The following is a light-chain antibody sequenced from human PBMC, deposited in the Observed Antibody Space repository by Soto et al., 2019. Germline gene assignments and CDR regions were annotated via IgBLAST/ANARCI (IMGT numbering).Light chain of an antibody. J-gene: IGKJ1*01. CDR2: AAS. Sequence: DIQMTQSPSYLSASVGDRVTITCRASQSISGYLNWYQKKSGQAPRLLMYAASSLQSGVPSRFSGSGSGTDFTLTISSLQPEDSATYYCQQSDSMPWTFGQGTKVDNK. V-gene: IGKV1-39*01. CDR1: QSISGY. CDR3: QQSDSMPWT.